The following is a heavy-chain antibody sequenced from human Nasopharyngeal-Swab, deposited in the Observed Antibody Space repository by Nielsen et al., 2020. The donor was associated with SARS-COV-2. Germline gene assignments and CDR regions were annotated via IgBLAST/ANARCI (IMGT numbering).Heavy chain of an antibody. CDR3: ARAYSSSWYPGYYYYGMDV. CDR2: IYYSGST. V-gene: IGHV4-59*01. CDR1: GGSISSYY. Sequence: SETLSLTCTVSGGSISSYYWSWIRQPPGKGLEWIGYIYYSGSTNYNPSLKSRVTIPVDTSKNQFSLKLSSVTAADTAVYYCARAYSSSWYPGYYYYGMDVWGQGTTVTVSS. J-gene: IGHJ6*02. D-gene: IGHD6-13*01.